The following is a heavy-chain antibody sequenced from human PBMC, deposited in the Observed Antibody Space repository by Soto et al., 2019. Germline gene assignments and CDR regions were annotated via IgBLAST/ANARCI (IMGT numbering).Heavy chain of an antibody. CDR1: GYRFTNHG. J-gene: IGHJ6*02. CDR2: ISGNDGKT. Sequence: ASVKVSCKASGYRFTNHGISWVRQAPGQGLEWMGWISGNDGKTKYARKFQGRVTMTTDTSTSTAYMEMNSLRHDDTAVYYCARDVITVVTPVKSYYYYGMDVWGQGTTVTVSS. CDR3: ARDVITVVTPVKSYYYYGMDV. V-gene: IGHV1-18*01. D-gene: IGHD2-21*02.